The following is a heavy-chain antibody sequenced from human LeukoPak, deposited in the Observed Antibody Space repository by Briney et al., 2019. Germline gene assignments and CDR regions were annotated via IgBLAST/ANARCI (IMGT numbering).Heavy chain of an antibody. Sequence: ASVKVSCTASGYTFTGYYMHWVRQAPGQGLEWMGWINPNSGGTNYAQKFQGRVTMTRDTSISTAYMELSRLRSDDTAVYYCARDRRDGYNYWFDPWGQGTLVTVSS. D-gene: IGHD5-24*01. CDR1: GYTFTGYY. CDR2: INPNSGGT. J-gene: IGHJ5*02. V-gene: IGHV1-2*02. CDR3: ARDRRDGYNYWFDP.